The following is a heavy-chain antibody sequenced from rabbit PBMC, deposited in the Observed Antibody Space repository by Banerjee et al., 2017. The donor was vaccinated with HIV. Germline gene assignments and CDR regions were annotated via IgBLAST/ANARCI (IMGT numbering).Heavy chain of an antibody. CDR3: ARGFTSAAGYGYGKAFNL. V-gene: IGHV1S45*01. Sequence: QEQLKETGGGLVQPGGSLKLTCTASGFSFSSNYCMCWVRQAPGKGLEWIACISGSSGKTYYASWAKGRFTISKTSSTTVTLQMTSLTGADTATYFCARGFTSAAGYGYGKAFNLWGQGTLVTVS. D-gene: IGHD6-1*01. CDR2: ISGSSGKT. CDR1: GFSFSSNYC. J-gene: IGHJ4*01.